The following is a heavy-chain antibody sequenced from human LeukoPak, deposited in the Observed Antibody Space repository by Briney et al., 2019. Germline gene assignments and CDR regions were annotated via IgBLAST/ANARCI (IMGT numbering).Heavy chain of an antibody. J-gene: IGHJ6*02. D-gene: IGHD6-13*01. Sequence: GTSLRLSCAASGFTFSSYAMHWVRQAPGKGLEWVALISYDGSNKYYADSVKGRFTLSRDNSKNTLYLQMNSLRPEDTAVYYCARDAYSSSWPDYYYYGMDVWGQGTTVTVSS. CDR1: GFTFSSYA. V-gene: IGHV3-30*03. CDR3: ARDAYSSSWPDYYYYGMDV. CDR2: ISYDGSNK.